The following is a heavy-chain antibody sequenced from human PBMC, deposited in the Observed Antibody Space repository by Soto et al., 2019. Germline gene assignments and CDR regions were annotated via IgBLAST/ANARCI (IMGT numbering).Heavy chain of an antibody. CDR3: ARTAWGAWFDP. D-gene: IGHD3-16*01. CDR1: GVSISSYY. V-gene: IGHV4-59*08. J-gene: IGHJ5*02. Sequence: SETLSLTCTVSGVSISSYYWSWIRQPPGKGLEWIGYIYYSGSTNYNPSLKSRVTISVDTSKNQFSLKLSSVTAADTAVYYCARTAWGAWFDPWGQGTLVTVSS. CDR2: IYYSGST.